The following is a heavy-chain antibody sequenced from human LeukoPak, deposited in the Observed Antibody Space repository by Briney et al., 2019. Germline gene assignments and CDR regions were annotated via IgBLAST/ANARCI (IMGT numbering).Heavy chain of an antibody. CDR2: IYYSGST. D-gene: IGHD2-2*01. Sequence: ASETLSLTCTVSGGSISSGDYYWSWIRQPPGKGLEWIGYIYYSGSTYYNPSLKSRVTISVDTSKNQFSLKLNSVTAADTAVYYCARAGASFTMIDPWGQGTLVTVSS. V-gene: IGHV4-30-4*01. CDR3: ARAGASFTMIDP. CDR1: GGSISSGDYY. J-gene: IGHJ5*02.